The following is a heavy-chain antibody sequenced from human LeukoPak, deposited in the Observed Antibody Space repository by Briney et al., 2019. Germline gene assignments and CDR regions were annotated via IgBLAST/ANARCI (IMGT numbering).Heavy chain of an antibody. V-gene: IGHV1-46*01. D-gene: IGHD6-13*01. CDR2: IYPRDGST. J-gene: IGHJ4*02. CDR3: AREERLIAATGRGAFDY. Sequence: ASVKVSCKASGYTFTSNYIHWVRQAPGQGLEWMGMIYPRDGSTSYAQKFQGRVTVTRDTSTGTVYMELSSLRSEDTAVYYCAREERLIAATGRGAFDYWGQGTLVTVSS. CDR1: GYTFTSNY.